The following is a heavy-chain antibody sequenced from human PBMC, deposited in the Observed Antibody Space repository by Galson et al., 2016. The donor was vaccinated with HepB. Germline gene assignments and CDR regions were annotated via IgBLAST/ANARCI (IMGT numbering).Heavy chain of an antibody. Sequence: CAISGDSVSSNSATWTWIRQSPSRGLEWLGRTYYRSKWYNDYAVSVRSRITFNPDTSKNQFSLQLNSVTPDDTAVYYCAREQWQFYFHSWGQGTLVTVSS. J-gene: IGHJ4*02. CDR3: AREQWQFYFHS. V-gene: IGHV6-1*01. CDR2: TYYRSKWYN. D-gene: IGHD6-19*01. CDR1: GDSVSSNSAT.